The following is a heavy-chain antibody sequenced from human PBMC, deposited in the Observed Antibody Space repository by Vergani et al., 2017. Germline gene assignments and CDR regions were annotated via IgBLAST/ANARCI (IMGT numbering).Heavy chain of an antibody. V-gene: IGHV3-74*02. CDR2: IDEYGNRA. CDR3: VRTEYCTGIACNTRFDS. CDR1: GFSFNTYW. D-gene: IGHD2-8*02. Sequence: EVQLLESGGDLVQSGGSLRLSCVASGFSFNTYWMHWVRQVPGKGLMWVARIDEYGNRATYGDFETGRFTISRDNAKNTVFLQMNNLRADDAGVYYCVRTEYCTGIACNTRFDSWGQGALVTVSS. J-gene: IGHJ5*01.